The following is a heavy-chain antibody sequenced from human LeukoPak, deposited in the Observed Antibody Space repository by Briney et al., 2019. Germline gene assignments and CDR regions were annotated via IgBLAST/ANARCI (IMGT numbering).Heavy chain of an antibody. CDR1: GFTFSTYA. CDR3: AKERLTTTTFDS. D-gene: IGHD4-11*01. Sequence: GSLSLSCAASGFTFSTYAMSWVRQAPGKGLEGVSLISGSGGSTYYADSVKGRFTISRDNGKNTLSLQMNSLRAEDTALYYCAKERLTTTTFDSWGRGTLVTVSS. V-gene: IGHV3-23*01. CDR2: ISGSGGST. J-gene: IGHJ4*02.